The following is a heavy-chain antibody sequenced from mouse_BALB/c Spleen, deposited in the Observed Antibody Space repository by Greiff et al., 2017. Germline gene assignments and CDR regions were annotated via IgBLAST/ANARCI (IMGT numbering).Heavy chain of an antibody. J-gene: IGHJ4*01. Sequence: VQLQQSGPELVKPGASVKISCKASGYTFTDYNMHWVKQSHGKSLEWIGYIYPYNGGTGYNQKFKSKATLTVDNSSSTAYMELRSLTSEDSAVYYCASDGLLRRAMDYWGQGTSVTVSS. CDR3: ASDGLLRRAMDY. V-gene: IGHV1S29*02. CDR1: GYTFTDYN. CDR2: IYPYNGGT. D-gene: IGHD2-4*01.